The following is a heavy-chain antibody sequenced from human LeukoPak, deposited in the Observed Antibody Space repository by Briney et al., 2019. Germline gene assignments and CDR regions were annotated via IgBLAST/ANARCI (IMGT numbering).Heavy chain of an antibody. CDR1: GFTFSSYS. CDR2: ISSSSSYI. J-gene: IGHJ4*02. D-gene: IGHD3-22*01. CDR3: AREGLSSWYYDSSGYSPPDY. V-gene: IGHV3-21*01. Sequence: GGSPRLSCAASGFTFSSYSMNWVRQAPGKGLEWVSSISSSSSYIYYADSVKGRFTISRDNAKNSLYLQMNSLRAEDTAVYYCAREGLSSWYYDSSGYSPPDYWGQGTLVTVSS.